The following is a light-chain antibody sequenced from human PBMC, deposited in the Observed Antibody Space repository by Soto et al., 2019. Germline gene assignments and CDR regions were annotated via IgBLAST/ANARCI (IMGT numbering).Light chain of an antibody. CDR3: QRYNSALIFT. Sequence: DIQMTQSPSSLSASVGDRVTITCRASQGIGNYLAWYQQKPGKVPKLLIYAASTLQSGVPSRFSGSGSGTDFTLTISSLQPDDVATYYCQRYNSALIFTFGPGTKVDIK. CDR2: AAS. CDR1: QGIGNY. V-gene: IGKV1-27*01. J-gene: IGKJ3*01.